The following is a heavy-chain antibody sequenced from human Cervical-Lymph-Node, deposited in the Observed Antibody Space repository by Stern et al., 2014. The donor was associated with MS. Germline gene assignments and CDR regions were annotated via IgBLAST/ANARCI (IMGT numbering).Heavy chain of an antibody. CDR3: ARDRGLTHYFYGMDV. D-gene: IGHD3-10*01. CDR2: ATYDGSYQ. CDR1: GFTFSDYG. V-gene: IGHV3-30*03. J-gene: IGHJ6*02. Sequence: VQLVESGGGVVQPGKSLRLSCAASGFTFSDYGMHWVRQAPGKGLEWVALATYDGSYQYYADSVKGRFPVSRDNSKNTVLLQMNGLRPEDTAVYFCARDRGLTHYFYGMDVWGQGTTVTVSS.